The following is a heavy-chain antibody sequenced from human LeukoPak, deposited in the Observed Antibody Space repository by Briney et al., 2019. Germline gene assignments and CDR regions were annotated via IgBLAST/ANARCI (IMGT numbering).Heavy chain of an antibody. CDR2: ISGSGGST. Sequence: QSSETLSLTCAVYGGSFSGYYWSWVRQAPGKGLEWVSAISGSGGSTYYADSVKGRFTISRDNSKNTLYLQMNSLRAEDTAVYYCAKDWVVRGVIIVYPSWFDPWGQGTLVTVSS. V-gene: IGHV3-23*01. CDR1: GGSFSGYY. J-gene: IGHJ5*02. D-gene: IGHD3-10*01. CDR3: AKDWVVRGVIIVYPSWFDP.